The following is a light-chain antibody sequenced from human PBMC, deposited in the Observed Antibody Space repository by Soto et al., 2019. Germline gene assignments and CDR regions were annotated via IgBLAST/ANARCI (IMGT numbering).Light chain of an antibody. V-gene: IGLV2-23*01. CDR2: EGS. Sequence: QSALTQPASVSGSHGQSITISCTGTSSDVGSYNLVSWYQQHPGKAPKLMIYEGSKRPSGVSNRFSGSKSGNTASLTISGLQAEDEADYYCCSYAGSSTLVVFGGWTKLTVL. CDR1: SSDVGSYNL. J-gene: IGLJ2*01. CDR3: CSYAGSSTLVV.